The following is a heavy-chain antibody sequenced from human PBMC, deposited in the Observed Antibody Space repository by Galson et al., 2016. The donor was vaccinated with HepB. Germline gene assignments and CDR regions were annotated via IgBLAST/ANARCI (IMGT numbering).Heavy chain of an antibody. CDR3: STISGASPLG. J-gene: IGHJ4*02. V-gene: IGHV3-7*03. CDR1: GFTFVDYA. CDR2: IKEDGSER. Sequence: LRLSCAASGFTFVDYAMHWVRQAPGKGLECVANIKEDGSERYYMDSVKGRFTISRDNAKNSLYLHMNSLGAEDTAMYYCSTISGASPLGWGQGTLVTVSS. D-gene: IGHD2-15*01.